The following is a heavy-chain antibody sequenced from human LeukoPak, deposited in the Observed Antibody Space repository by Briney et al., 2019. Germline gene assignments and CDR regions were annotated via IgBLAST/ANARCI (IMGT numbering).Heavy chain of an antibody. J-gene: IGHJ4*02. CDR2: INPNSGGT. Sequence: ASVKVSCKASGYTLTGYYMHWVRQAPGQGLEWMGWINPNSGGTNYAQKFQGRVTMTRDTSISTAYMELSRLGSDDTAVYYCARDGASGYLADYWGQGPLVPVSS. CDR1: GYTLTGYY. V-gene: IGHV1-2*02. D-gene: IGHD3-3*01. CDR3: ARDGASGYLADY.